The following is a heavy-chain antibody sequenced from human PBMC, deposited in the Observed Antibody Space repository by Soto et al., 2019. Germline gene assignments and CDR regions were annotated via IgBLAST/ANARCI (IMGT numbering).Heavy chain of an antibody. J-gene: IGHJ4*02. CDR1: GFSLANYP. CDR2: SSPRGDTI. D-gene: IGHD6-19*01. V-gene: IGHV3-48*02. CDR3: AKGPHTNVGWPYYFES. Sequence: GGSLRLSCVASGFSLANYPMNWVRQTPGKGLEWISYSSPRGDTIYYADSVEGRFTISRGNARNSLSLHMSSLRDEDSALYYCAKGPHTNVGWPYYFESWGQGVPVTVSS.